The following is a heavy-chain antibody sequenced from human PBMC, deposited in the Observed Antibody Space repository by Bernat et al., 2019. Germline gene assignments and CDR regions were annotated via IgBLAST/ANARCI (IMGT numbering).Heavy chain of an antibody. CDR3: ARVLGGMVQGVITY. J-gene: IGHJ4*02. V-gene: IGHV1-18*01. CDR2: ISAYNGNT. Sequence: QGQRVQSGAEGKKPGASVKVSCKASGYTFTSYGISWVRQAPGQGLEWMGWISAYNGNTNYAQKLQGRVTMTTDTSTSTAYMELRSLRSDDTAVYYCARVLGGMVQGVITYWGQGTLVTVSS. CDR1: GYTFTSYG. D-gene: IGHD3-10*01.